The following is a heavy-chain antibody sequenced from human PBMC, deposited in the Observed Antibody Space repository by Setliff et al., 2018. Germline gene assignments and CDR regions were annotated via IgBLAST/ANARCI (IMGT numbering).Heavy chain of an antibody. CDR3: ARVWRSSSWYWFDP. D-gene: IGHD6-13*01. Sequence: ASVKVSCKASGYTFTSYAMNWVRQAPGQGLEWMGWINTNTGNPTYAQGFTGRFVFSLDTSVSTAYLQISSLKAVDTAVHYCARVWRSSSWYWFDPWGQGTLVTVSS. CDR1: GYTFTSYA. V-gene: IGHV7-4-1*02. CDR2: INTNTGNP. J-gene: IGHJ5*02.